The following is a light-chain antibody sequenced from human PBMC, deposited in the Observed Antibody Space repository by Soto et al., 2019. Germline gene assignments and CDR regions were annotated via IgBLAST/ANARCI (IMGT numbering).Light chain of an antibody. CDR1: QSINTW. CDR2: EGS. J-gene: IGKJ1*01. CDR3: QQYNTYSRT. Sequence: DIQMTQSPATLSASVGDRVTITCRASQSINTWLAWYQQKLGEAPKLLIYEGSILERGVPSRFSGSGSGTEFTLTISSLQPDDFATFYCQQYNTYSRTFGQGTRVEVK. V-gene: IGKV1-5*03.